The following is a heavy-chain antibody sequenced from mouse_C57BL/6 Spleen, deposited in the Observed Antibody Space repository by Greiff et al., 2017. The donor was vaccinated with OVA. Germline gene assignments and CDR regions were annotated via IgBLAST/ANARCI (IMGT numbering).Heavy chain of an antibody. Sequence: EVKLVESGEGLVKPGGSLKLSCAASGFTFSSYAMSWVRQTPEKRLEWVAYISSGGDYIYYADTVKGRFTISRDNARNTLYLQMSSLKTGDTTMYYCTRDDPAVVQQSGWYFDVWGTGTTVTVSS. D-gene: IGHD1-1*01. V-gene: IGHV5-9-1*02. CDR3: TRDDPAVVQQSGWYFDV. J-gene: IGHJ1*03. CDR1: GFTFSSYA. CDR2: ISSGGDYI.